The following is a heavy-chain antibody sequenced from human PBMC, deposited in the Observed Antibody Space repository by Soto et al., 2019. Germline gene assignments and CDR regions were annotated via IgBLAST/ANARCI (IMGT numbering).Heavy chain of an antibody. J-gene: IGHJ4*02. V-gene: IGHV3-23*01. CDR1: GFTFSNYA. CDR2: IGGSGDYT. D-gene: IGHD3-10*01. Sequence: PGGSLRLSCAASGFTFSNYAISWARQAPGKGLEWVSSIGGSGDYTSYADSVKGRFTVSRDNSKNTVYLQMNSLRAEDTALYYCARRGCGSGSYRPFDFWGQGTLVTVSS. CDR3: ARRGCGSGSYRPFDF.